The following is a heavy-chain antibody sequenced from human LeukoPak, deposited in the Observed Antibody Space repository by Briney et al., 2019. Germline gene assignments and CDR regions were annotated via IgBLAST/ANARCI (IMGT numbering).Heavy chain of an antibody. CDR2: INHSGST. J-gene: IGHJ5*02. Sequence: SETLSLTCAVYGGSFSGYYWSWIRQPPGKGLEWIGEINHSGSTNYSPSLKSRVTISVETSKNQFPLKLSSVTAADTAVYYCARGLELWFGELSDWFDPWGQGTLVTVSS. V-gene: IGHV4-34*01. CDR3: ARGLELWFGELSDWFDP. D-gene: IGHD3-10*01. CDR1: GGSFSGYY.